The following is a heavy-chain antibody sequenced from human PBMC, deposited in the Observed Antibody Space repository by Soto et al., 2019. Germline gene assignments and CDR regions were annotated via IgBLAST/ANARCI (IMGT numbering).Heavy chain of an antibody. CDR2: ISSTSTYI. CDR1: EFTFNTYR. D-gene: IGHD2-21*02. CDR3: ARDFGDSRGSYYYYGMDV. Sequence: GALRLSSAASEFTFNTYRMNWVRQAPGKGLEWVSCISSTSTYIYYADSVKGRFTISRDNAKNLLYLQMNSLRAEDTAVYYCARDFGDSRGSYYYYGMDVWGQGTTVTVSS. J-gene: IGHJ6*02. V-gene: IGHV3-21*01.